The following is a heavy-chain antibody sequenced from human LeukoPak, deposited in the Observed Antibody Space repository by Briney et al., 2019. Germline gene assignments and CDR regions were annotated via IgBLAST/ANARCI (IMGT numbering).Heavy chain of an antibody. Sequence: ASVKVSCKVSGYTFTDYYMHWVQQAPGKGLEWMGLADPEDGETIYAEKFQGRVTITADTSTDTAYMELSSLRSEDTAVYYCAADLMITMVRGVILDYWGQGTLVTVSS. CDR3: AADLMITMVRGVILDY. CDR2: ADPEDGET. V-gene: IGHV1-69-2*01. D-gene: IGHD3-10*01. CDR1: GYTFTDYY. J-gene: IGHJ4*02.